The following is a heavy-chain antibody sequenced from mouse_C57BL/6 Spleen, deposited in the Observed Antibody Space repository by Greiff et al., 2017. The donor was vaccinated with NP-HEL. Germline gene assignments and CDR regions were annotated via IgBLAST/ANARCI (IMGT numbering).Heavy chain of an antibody. CDR3: ARGYGSSTGAMDY. CDR1: GYTFTSYT. CDR2: INPSSGYT. V-gene: IGHV1-4*01. Sequence: LQESGAELARPGASVKMSCKASGYTFTSYTMHWVKQRPGQGLEWIGYINPSSGYTKYNQKFKDKATLTADKSSSTAYMQLSSLTSEDSAVYYCARGYGSSTGAMDYWGQGTSVTVSS. D-gene: IGHD1-1*01. J-gene: IGHJ4*01.